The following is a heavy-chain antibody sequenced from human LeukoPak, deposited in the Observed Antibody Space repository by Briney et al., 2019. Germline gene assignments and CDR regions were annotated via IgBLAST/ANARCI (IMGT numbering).Heavy chain of an antibody. Sequence: ASVKVSCKASGYTFTSYYVHWVRQAPGQGLEWMGIINPTSGDTNYAQNFQGRVTMTRDMSTCTVYMELSSLRSEDTAVYYCARYGFSSVWQGGWHAFDIWGLGTMVTVSS. D-gene: IGHD6-25*01. CDR1: GYTFTSYY. CDR3: ARYGFSSVWQGGWHAFDI. CDR2: INPTSGDT. J-gene: IGHJ3*02. V-gene: IGHV1-46*01.